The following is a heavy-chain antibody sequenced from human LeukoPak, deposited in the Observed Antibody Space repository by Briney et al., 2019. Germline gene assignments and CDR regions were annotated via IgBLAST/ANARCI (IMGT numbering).Heavy chain of an antibody. D-gene: IGHD3-22*01. CDR2: FDPEDGET. CDR1: GYTLTELS. V-gene: IGHV1-24*01. J-gene: IGHJ4*02. CDR3: AKDVHDSSGYYF. Sequence: ASVKVSCKVSGYTLTELSMHWVRQAPGKGLEGMGGFDPEDGETIYAQKFPGRVTMTKETSRDTAYMGLSRLRAEDTAVYYCAKDVHDSSGYYFWGQGTLVTVSS.